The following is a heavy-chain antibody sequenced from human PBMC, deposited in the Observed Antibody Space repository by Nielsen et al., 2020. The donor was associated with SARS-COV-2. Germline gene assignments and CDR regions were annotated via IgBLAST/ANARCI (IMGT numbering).Heavy chain of an antibody. CDR3: ARYSTGWFSGLYWFDP. V-gene: IGHV1-18*04. CDR2: ISGHNGDT. Sequence: ASVQVSCKASGYTFTNYGISWVRQAPGQELEWLGWISGHNGDTYYAQKVQDRLTLTADSSTSTAFLEPTSLTSDDTAVYYCARYSTGWFSGLYWFDPWGQGTLVTVST. CDR1: GYTFTNYG. J-gene: IGHJ5*02. D-gene: IGHD2-2*01.